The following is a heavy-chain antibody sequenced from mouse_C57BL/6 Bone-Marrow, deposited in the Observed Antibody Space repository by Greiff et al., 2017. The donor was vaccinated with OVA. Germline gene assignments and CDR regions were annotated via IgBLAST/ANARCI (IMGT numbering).Heavy chain of an antibody. CDR2: IYPRSGNT. Sequence: QVQLQQSGAELARPGASVKLSCKASGYTFTSYGISWVKQRTGQGLEWIGEIYPRSGNTYYTEKFKGKATLTADKSSSTAYMELRSLTSEDSAVYFCAREGYAPTGPFAYWGQGTLVTVSA. V-gene: IGHV1-81*01. D-gene: IGHD2-10*01. CDR3: AREGYAPTGPFAY. J-gene: IGHJ3*01. CDR1: GYTFTSYG.